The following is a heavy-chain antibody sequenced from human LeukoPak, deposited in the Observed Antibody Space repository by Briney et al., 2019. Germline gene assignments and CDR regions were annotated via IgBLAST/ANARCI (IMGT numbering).Heavy chain of an antibody. CDR3: TRQDYRPHP. CDR2: IRSKANSYAT. V-gene: IGHV3-73*01. D-gene: IGHD3-10*01. Sequence: GGSLRLSCAASGFTFSGSAMHWVRQASGKGLEWVGRIRSKANSYATAYAASVKGRFTISRDDSKNTAYLQMNSLKTEDTAVYYCTRQDYRPHPWGQGTLVTVSS. J-gene: IGHJ5*02. CDR1: GFTFSGSA.